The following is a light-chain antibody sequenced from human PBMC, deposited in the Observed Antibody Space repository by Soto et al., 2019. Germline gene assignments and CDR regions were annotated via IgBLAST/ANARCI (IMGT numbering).Light chain of an antibody. J-gene: IGLJ7*01. Sequence: SYELTQPPSVSVSPGQTARITCSGDALPKQFANWYQKKPGQAPVLVIYKDTERPSGIPERFSGSSSGTTVTLTISGVQAEDEADFYCQSGDNRGSFVVFGGGTQLTVL. CDR2: KDT. CDR1: ALPKQF. CDR3: QSGDNRGSFVV. V-gene: IGLV3-25*02.